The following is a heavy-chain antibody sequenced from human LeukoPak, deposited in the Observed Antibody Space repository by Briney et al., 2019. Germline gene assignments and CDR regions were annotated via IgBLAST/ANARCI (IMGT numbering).Heavy chain of an antibody. CDR1: GYSFSDYY. V-gene: IGHV1-2*02. J-gene: IGHJ4*02. CDR2: INPNSGDT. Sequence: ASVKVSCKASGYSFSDYYMHWVRQAPGQGLEWMGWINPNSGDTSYAQKFQGRVTMTRDTSISTAYMELSRLRSDDTAVYYCARGGRYSSSPGAFDYWGQGTLVTVSS. D-gene: IGHD6-6*01. CDR3: ARGGRYSSSPGAFDY.